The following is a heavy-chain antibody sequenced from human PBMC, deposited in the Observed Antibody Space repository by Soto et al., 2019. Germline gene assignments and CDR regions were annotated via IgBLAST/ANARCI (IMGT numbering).Heavy chain of an antibody. V-gene: IGHV3-48*01. CDR1: GFTFSSYS. Sequence: EVQLVESGGGLVQPGGSLRLSCAASGFTFSSYSMNWVRQAPGKGLEWVSYISTSNSTIHYADSVKGRFTISRDNAKNSLYLQMNSLRAEDTAVYFCARDRSSGDYNYWGQGTLVTVSS. J-gene: IGHJ4*02. CDR3: ARDRSSGDYNY. D-gene: IGHD4-17*01. CDR2: ISTSNSTI.